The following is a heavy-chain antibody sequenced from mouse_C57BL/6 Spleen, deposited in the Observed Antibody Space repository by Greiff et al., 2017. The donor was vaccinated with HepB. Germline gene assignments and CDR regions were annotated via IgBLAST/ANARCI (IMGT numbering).Heavy chain of an antibody. Sequence: VQLQQSGAELMKPGASVKLSCKATGYTFTGYWIEWVKQRPGHGLEWIGEILPGSGSTNYNEKFKGKATFTADTSSNTAYMQLSSLTTEDSAIYCCVRVALYDYDGGAYWGQGTLVTVSA. D-gene: IGHD2-4*01. CDR2: ILPGSGST. CDR3: VRVALYDYDGGAY. V-gene: IGHV1-9*01. J-gene: IGHJ3*01. CDR1: GYTFTGYW.